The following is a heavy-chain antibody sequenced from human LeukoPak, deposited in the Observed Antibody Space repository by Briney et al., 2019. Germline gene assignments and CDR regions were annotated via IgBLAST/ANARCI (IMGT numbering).Heavy chain of an antibody. CDR3: AKDSQSNYYDTSGYFSNAFDI. CDR2: ISWNSGSI. CDR1: GFTFDDYA. V-gene: IGHV3-9*01. D-gene: IGHD3-22*01. Sequence: GGSLRLSCAASGFTFDDYAMHWVRQAPGKGLEWVSGISWNSGSIGYADSVKGRFTVSRDNAKNSLYLQMNSLRAEDTALYYCAKDSQSNYYDTSGYFSNAFDIWGQGTMVTVSS. J-gene: IGHJ3*02.